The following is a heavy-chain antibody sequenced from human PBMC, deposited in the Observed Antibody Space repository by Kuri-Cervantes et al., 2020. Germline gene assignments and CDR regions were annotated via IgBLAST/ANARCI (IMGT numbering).Heavy chain of an antibody. CDR1: GYTFTSYA. CDR2: SNAGNGNT. V-gene: IGHV1-3*02. D-gene: IGHD6-13*01. CDR3: APIFGIAAAGTRAAGGVSYYYYGMDV. J-gene: IGHJ6*02. Sequence: ASVKVSCKASGYTFTSYAMHWVRQAPGQRLEWMGWSNAGNGNTKYSQEFQGRVTITRDTSASTAYMELSSLRSEDMAVYYCAPIFGIAAAGTRAAGGVSYYYYGMDVWGQGTTVTVSS.